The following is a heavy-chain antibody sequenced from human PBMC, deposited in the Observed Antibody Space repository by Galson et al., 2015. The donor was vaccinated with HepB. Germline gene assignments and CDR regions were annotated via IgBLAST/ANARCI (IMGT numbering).Heavy chain of an antibody. J-gene: IGHJ5*02. V-gene: IGHV3-23*01. CDR3: AKEGYSSSPVGWFDP. Sequence: SLRLSCAASGVTFSSSAMPWVRQAPGKGLEWVSSISGSGGSTYYADSVKGRVSISIANSTNTWYLQMNSLRAEDTAVYYCAKEGYSSSPVGWFDPWGQGTLVTVSS. CDR2: ISGSGGST. CDR1: GVTFSSSA. D-gene: IGHD6-6*01.